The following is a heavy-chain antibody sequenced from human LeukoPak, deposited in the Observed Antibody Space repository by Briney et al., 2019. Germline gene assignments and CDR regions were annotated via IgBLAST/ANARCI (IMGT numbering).Heavy chain of an antibody. D-gene: IGHD4-17*01. CDR1: GFTFSSYA. J-gene: IGHJ4*02. CDR2: ISGSGGST. Sequence: GGSLRLSCAASGFTFSSYAMSWVRQAPGKGLKWVSAISGSGGSTYYADSVKGRFTISRDNSKNTLYLQMNSLRAEDTAVYYCAKDLYRLSTVTYYFDYWGQGTLVTVSS. CDR3: AKDLYRLSTVTYYFDY. V-gene: IGHV3-23*01.